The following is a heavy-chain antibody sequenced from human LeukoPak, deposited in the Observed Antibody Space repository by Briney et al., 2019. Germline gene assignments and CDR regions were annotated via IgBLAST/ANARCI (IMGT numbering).Heavy chain of an antibody. V-gene: IGHV3-53*01. CDR2: IYSGGTT. J-gene: IGHJ6*03. D-gene: IGHD6-13*01. CDR1: GFIVSSNY. Sequence: GGSLRLSCAASGFIVSSNYMSWVRQAPGKGLEWVSVIYSGGTTYYADSVKGRFTISRDNSKNTLYLQMNSLRAEDTAVYYCAKGKSIAAAGTYYYYYYYMDVWGKGTTVTVSS. CDR3: AKGKSIAAAGTYYYYYYYMDV.